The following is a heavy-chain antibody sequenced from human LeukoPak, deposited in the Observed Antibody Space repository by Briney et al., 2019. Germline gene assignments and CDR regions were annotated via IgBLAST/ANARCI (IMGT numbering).Heavy chain of an antibody. J-gene: IGHJ6*02. CDR1: GYTFTSHG. Sequence: GASVKVSCKASGYTFTSHGISWVRQAPGQGLEWVGWISSYKSNTTYAQKFQDRVTMTTDTSTSTAYMELSRLTSDRTAVYYCARDEGKWFGESYYYYYGMDVWGQGTTVSVSS. V-gene: IGHV1-18*04. CDR3: ARDEGKWFGESYYYYYGMDV. D-gene: IGHD3-10*01. CDR2: ISSYKSNT.